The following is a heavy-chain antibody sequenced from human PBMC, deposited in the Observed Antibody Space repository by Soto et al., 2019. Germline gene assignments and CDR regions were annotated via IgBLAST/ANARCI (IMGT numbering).Heavy chain of an antibody. CDR2: IYYSGST. Sequence: SETLSLTCTVSGGSISSYYWSWIRQPPGKGLEWIGYIYYSGSTTYQPSLKSRVTISVDRSQNQFSLELTSVTAADTAVYFCARDLRGAGTSGYYGMDVWGQGTTVTVSS. J-gene: IGHJ6*02. CDR1: GGSISSYY. D-gene: IGHD6-19*01. CDR3: ARDLRGAGTSGYYGMDV. V-gene: IGHV4-59*01.